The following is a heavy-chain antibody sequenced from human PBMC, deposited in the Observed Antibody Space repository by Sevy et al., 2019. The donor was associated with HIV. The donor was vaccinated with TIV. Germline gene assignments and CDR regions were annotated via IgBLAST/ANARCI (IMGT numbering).Heavy chain of an antibody. CDR2: ISGSGGST. D-gene: IGHD3-3*01. CDR3: AKAKGYYDFWSGYSYGMDV. CDR1: GFTFSNYA. J-gene: IGHJ6*02. Sequence: GGSLRLSCAASGFTFSNYAMSWVRQAPGKGLEWVSAISGSGGSTYYADSVKGRFTISRDNSKNTLYLQMNSLRAEDTAVYYCAKAKGYYDFWSGYSYGMDVWGQGTTVTVSS. V-gene: IGHV3-23*01.